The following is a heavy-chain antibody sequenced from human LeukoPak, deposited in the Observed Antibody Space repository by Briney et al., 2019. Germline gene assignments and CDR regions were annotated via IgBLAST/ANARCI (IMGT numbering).Heavy chain of an antibody. V-gene: IGHV4-61*02. CDR3: AITYYDTRKPWD. D-gene: IGHD3-22*01. Sequence: PSETLSLTCTVSGGSISSDDYYCSWIRQPAGKGLEWIGRVDTSGTTNYNPSLRSLATISIYASKNHFSLKLTSVTAADTAVYYCAITYYDTRKPWDWGQGTLVTVSS. J-gene: IGHJ4*02. CDR2: VDTSGTT. CDR1: GGSISSDDYY.